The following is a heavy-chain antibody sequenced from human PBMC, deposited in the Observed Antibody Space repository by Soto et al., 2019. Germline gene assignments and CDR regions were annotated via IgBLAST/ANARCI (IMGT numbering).Heavy chain of an antibody. CDR1: GYTFTGYY. D-gene: IGHD3-22*01. CDR2: INPNSGGT. CDR3: ASHYYDSSCYLPLAY. V-gene: IGHV1-2*02. Sequence: ASVKVSCKVSGYTFTGYYMHWVRQAPGQGLEWMGWINPNSGGTNYAQKFQGRVTMTRDTSISTAYMELSRLRSDDTDVYYCASHYYDSSCYLPLAYWGKGTLVTVSS. J-gene: IGHJ4*02.